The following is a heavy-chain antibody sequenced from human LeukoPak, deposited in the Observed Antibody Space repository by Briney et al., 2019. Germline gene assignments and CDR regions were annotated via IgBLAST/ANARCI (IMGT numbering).Heavy chain of an antibody. J-gene: IGHJ4*02. CDR3: ARGQPSIAAAGTIGY. CDR2: IKQDGSEK. CDR1: GFTFSSYW. V-gene: IGHV3-7*01. Sequence: GGSLRLSCVASGFTFSSYWMSWVRQAPGKGLEWVANIKQDGSEKYYVDSVKGRFTISRDNAKNSLYLQMNSLRAEDTAVYYCARGQPSIAAAGTIGYWGQGTLVTVSS. D-gene: IGHD6-13*01.